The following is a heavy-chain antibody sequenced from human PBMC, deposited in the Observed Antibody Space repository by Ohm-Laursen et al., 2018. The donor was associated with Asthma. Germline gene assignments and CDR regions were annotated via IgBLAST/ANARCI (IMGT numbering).Heavy chain of an antibody. CDR1: GYTFTSYY. D-gene: IGHD4-17*01. CDR2: INPNSGGT. Sequence: GASVKVSCKASGYTFTSYYMHWVRQAPGQGLEWMGWINPNSGGTNYAQKFQGWVTMTRDTSISTAYMELSRLRSDDTAVYYCARGDFYGDYDIYYFDYWGQGTLVTVSS. J-gene: IGHJ4*02. CDR3: ARGDFYGDYDIYYFDY. V-gene: IGHV1-2*04.